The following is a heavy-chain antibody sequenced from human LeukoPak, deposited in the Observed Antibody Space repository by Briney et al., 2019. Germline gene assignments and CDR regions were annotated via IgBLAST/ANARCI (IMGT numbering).Heavy chain of an antibody. J-gene: IGHJ3*02. CDR3: ARQGIGNAFDI. CDR2: IYYSGST. CDR1: GGSISSYY. V-gene: IGHV4-59*01. Sequence: SETLSLTCAASGGSISSYYWSWIRQPPGKGLDWIGYIYYSGSTNYNPSLKSRVTISVDTSKNQFSLKLSSVTAADTAVYYCARQGIGNAFDIWGQGTMVTVSS. D-gene: IGHD2-15*01.